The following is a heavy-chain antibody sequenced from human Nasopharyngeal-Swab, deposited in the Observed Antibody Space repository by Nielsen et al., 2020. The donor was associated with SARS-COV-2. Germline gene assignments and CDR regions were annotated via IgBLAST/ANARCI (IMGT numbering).Heavy chain of an antibody. V-gene: IGHV3-9*01. CDR1: GITFDNYA. J-gene: IGHJ3*02. CDR3: AGDCSGGSCYSGAFDI. CDR2: IAWNSRNI. D-gene: IGHD2-15*01. Sequence: GGSLRLSCAASGITFDNYAMHWVRQAPGKGLEWVSRIAWNSRNIAYADSVKGRFTVSRDNARNSLFLQMSGLKPEDTALYYCAGDCSGGSCYSGAFDIWGQGTMVTVSS.